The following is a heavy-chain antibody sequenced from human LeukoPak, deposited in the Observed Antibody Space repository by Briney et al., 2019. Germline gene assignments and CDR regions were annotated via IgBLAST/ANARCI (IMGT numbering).Heavy chain of an antibody. Sequence: SETLSLTCTVSGGSIGSYYWNWIRQPPGKGLEWIGYIHYSGSTNHNPSLKSRVTISLDKSKNQFSLKLNSVTAADTAVYYCARVGALGGHDFWGQGSLVTVSS. CDR1: GGSIGSYY. V-gene: IGHV4-59*12. J-gene: IGHJ4*02. D-gene: IGHD1-26*01. CDR3: ARVGALGGHDF. CDR2: IHYSGST.